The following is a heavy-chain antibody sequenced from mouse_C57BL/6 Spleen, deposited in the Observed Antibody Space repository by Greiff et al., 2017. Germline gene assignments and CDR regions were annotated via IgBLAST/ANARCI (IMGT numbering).Heavy chain of an antibody. CDR2: INPNNGGT. Sequence: VQLQQSGPELVKPGASVKISCKASGYTFTDYYMNWVKQSHGKSLEWIGDINPNNGGTSYNQKFKGKATLTVDKSSSTAYMELRSLTSEDSAVYYCARKGNHGYFDVWGTGTTVTVSS. CDR3: ARKGNHGYFDV. D-gene: IGHD2-1*01. CDR1: GYTFTDYY. V-gene: IGHV1-26*01. J-gene: IGHJ1*03.